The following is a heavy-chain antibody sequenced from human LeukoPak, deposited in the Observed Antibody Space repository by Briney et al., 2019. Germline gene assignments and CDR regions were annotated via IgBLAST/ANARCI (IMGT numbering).Heavy chain of an antibody. Sequence: SETLSLTCTVSGGSISSGGYYWSWIRQPPGKGLEWIGYIYYSGSTNYNPSLKSRVTISVDTSKNQFSLKLSSVTAADTAVYYCARLDSGWYLDAFDIWGQGTMVTVSS. D-gene: IGHD6-19*01. CDR2: IYYSGST. CDR1: GGSISSGGYY. CDR3: ARLDSGWYLDAFDI. V-gene: IGHV4-61*08. J-gene: IGHJ3*02.